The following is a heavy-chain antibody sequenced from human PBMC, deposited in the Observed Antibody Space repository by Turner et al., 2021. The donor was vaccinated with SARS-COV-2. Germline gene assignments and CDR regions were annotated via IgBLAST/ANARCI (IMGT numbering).Heavy chain of an antibody. Sequence: EVQLLESGGGLVQPGGSLRLSCAAFGFTFSSYAMSWVRQDPGKGLGWVSTISGSGGSTYYADSVKGRFTISRDNSKNTLYLQLNSLRAEDTAVYYCAKLFVYGASFDYWGQGTLVTVSS. V-gene: IGHV3-23*01. CDR2: ISGSGGST. CDR1: GFTFSSYA. D-gene: IGHD3-10*02. CDR3: AKLFVYGASFDY. J-gene: IGHJ4*02.